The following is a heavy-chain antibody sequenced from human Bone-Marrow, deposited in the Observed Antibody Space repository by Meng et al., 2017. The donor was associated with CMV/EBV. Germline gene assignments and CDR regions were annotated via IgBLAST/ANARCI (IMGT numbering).Heavy chain of an antibody. V-gene: IGHV1-2*02. CDR1: GYTFTGYY. J-gene: IGHJ3*02. D-gene: IGHD2-2*01. Sequence: ASVKVSCKASGYTFTGYYMHWVRQAPGQELEWMGWINPNSGGTNYAQKFQGRVTMTRDTSISTAYRDLGRLRSDDTAVYYCARDLRCSSTSCYLIGVDAFDIWGQGTMVTVSS. CDR3: ARDLRCSSTSCYLIGVDAFDI. CDR2: INPNSGGT.